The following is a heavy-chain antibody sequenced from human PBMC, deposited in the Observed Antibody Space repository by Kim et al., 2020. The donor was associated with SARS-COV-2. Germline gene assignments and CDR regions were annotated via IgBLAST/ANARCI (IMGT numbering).Heavy chain of an antibody. V-gene: IGHV3-23*01. CDR1: GFTFDSQA. CDR2: ITSTGT. Sequence: GGSLRLSCATSGFTFDSQAMRWVRQAPGEGLQWVSSITSTGTYYEDSVKGRFTVSRDNSKKTIYVQMNSLRAEDTAVYYCVKGAYTFDYWGQGTLVTVSS. J-gene: IGHJ4*02. CDR3: VKGAYTFDY. D-gene: IGHD3-16*01.